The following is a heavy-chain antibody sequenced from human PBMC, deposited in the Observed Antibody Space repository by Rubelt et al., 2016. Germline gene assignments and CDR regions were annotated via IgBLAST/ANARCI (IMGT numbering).Heavy chain of an antibody. D-gene: IGHD3-10*01. CDR2: ISAYNGNT. J-gene: IGHJ4*02. V-gene: IGHV1-18*01. CDR1: GYTFTSYG. Sequence: QVQLVQSGAEVKKPGASVKVSCKASGYTFTSYGISWVRQAPGQGLEWMGWISAYNGNTNYAQKLQGRVTMTTDTSTGTGYMELRSLGSDDTAVYYCARDPLPVRGVIMTPTHWGQGTLVTVSS. CDR3: ARDPLPVRGVIMTPTH.